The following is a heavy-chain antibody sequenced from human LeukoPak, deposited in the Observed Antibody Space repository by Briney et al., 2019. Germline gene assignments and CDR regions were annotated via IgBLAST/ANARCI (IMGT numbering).Heavy chain of an antibody. D-gene: IGHD6-6*01. J-gene: IGHJ3*02. CDR2: IYYSGST. V-gene: IGHV4-59*01. CDR3: VSSIGGSSFSDAFDI. Sequence: SETLSLTCTVSGGSISSYYWSWIRQPPGKGLEWIGYIYYSGSTNYNPSLKSRVTISVDTSKNQFSLKLSSVTAADTAVYYCVSSIGGSSFSDAFDIWGQGTMVTVSS. CDR1: GGSISSYY.